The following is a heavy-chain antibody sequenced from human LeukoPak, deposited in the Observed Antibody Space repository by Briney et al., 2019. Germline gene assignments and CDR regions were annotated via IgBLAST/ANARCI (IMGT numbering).Heavy chain of an antibody. CDR3: ARVGGAEMNFDY. V-gene: IGHV1-18*01. D-gene: IGHD3-16*01. CDR1: GYTFTSYG. Sequence: ASVKVSCKASGYTFTSYGISWVRQAPGQGLEWMGWISAYNGNTNYAQKIQARVTITTDTSTITAYTELRSLTSDDTAVYYCARVGGAEMNFDYWGQGTLVTVSS. CDR2: ISAYNGNT. J-gene: IGHJ4*02.